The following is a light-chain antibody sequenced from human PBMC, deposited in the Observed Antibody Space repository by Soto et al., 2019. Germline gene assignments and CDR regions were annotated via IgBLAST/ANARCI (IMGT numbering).Light chain of an antibody. CDR1: SSDVGGYNY. Sequence: QSALTQPASVSGSPGQSITISCTGTSSDVGGYNYVSWYQQHPGKAPKPMIYEVSNRPSGVSNRFSGSKSGNTASLTISGLQAEDEADYYCSSYTSSSTLAFGTGTKVTVL. V-gene: IGLV2-14*01. CDR3: SSYTSSSTLA. CDR2: EVS. J-gene: IGLJ1*01.